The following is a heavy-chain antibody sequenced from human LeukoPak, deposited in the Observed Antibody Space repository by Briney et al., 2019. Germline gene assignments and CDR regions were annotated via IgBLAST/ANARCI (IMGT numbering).Heavy chain of an antibody. CDR2: ISYDGSNK. CDR3: AKPSSAFDSLLWLDY. D-gene: IGHD3-9*01. CDR1: GFTFSSYG. V-gene: IGHV3-30*18. J-gene: IGHJ4*02. Sequence: GGSLRLSCAASGFTFSSYGMHWVRQAPGKGLEWVAVISYDGSNKYYADSVKGRFTISRDNSKNTLYLQMNSLRAEDTAVYYCAKPSSAFDSLLWLDYWGQETLVTVSS.